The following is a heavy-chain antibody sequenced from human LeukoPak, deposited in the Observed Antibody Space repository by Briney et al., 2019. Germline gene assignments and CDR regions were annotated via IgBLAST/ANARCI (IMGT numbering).Heavy chain of an antibody. CDR3: VRLEIAAVGGYFNY. D-gene: IGHD2-21*01. J-gene: IGHJ4*02. V-gene: IGHV4-4*02. CDR2: IYHSGST. Sequence: SETLSLTCGVSGGSISSTNWWTWVRQPPGKGLEWIREIYHSGSTTYNPSLKSRVTISVDKSKNRFSLILTSVTAADTAVYYCVRLEIAAVGGYFNYWGQGTLVTVSS. CDR1: GGSISSTNW.